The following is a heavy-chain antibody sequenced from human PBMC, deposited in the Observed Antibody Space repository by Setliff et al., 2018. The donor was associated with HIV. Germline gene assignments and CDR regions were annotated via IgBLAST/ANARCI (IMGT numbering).Heavy chain of an antibody. D-gene: IGHD3-22*01. V-gene: IGHV4-59*01. J-gene: IGHJ3*02. CDR1: GGSISSYY. CDR2: IYYSGST. Sequence: PSETLSLTCTVSGGSISSYYWSWIRQPLGKGLEWIGYIYYSGSTNYNPSLKSRVTISVDTSKNQFSLKLSSVTAADTAVYYCARRSLEYYYDSSATGAFDIWGQGTMVTVSS. CDR3: ARRSLEYYYDSSATGAFDI.